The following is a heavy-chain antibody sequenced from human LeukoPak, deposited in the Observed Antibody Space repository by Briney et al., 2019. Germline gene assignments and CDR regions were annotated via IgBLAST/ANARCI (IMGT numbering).Heavy chain of an antibody. Sequence: GGPLRLSCAASGFTFDDYAMHWVRQAPGKGLEWVSGISWNSGSIGYADSVKGRFTISRDNAKNSLYLQMNSLRAEDTALYYCTVVGRSGYWGQGTLVTVSS. CDR3: TVVGRSGY. CDR2: ISWNSGSI. J-gene: IGHJ4*02. D-gene: IGHD3-10*01. CDR1: GFTFDDYA. V-gene: IGHV3-9*01.